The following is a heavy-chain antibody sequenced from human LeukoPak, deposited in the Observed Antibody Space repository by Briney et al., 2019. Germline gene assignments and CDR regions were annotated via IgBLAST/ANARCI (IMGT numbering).Heavy chain of an antibody. Sequence: SETLSLTCAVYGGSFSDYSWSWVRQPPGKGLEWIGEINHSGSTNYNPSLKSRVTISVDTSKNQFSLKLSSVTAADTAVYYCARGALSMLVPAAMYWFDPWGQGSLVTVSS. V-gene: IGHV4-34*01. CDR3: ARGALSMLVPAAMYWFDP. D-gene: IGHD2-2*01. CDR2: INHSGST. CDR1: GGSFSDYS. J-gene: IGHJ5*02.